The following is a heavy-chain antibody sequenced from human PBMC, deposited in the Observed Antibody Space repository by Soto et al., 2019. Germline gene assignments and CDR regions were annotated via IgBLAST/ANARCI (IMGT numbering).Heavy chain of an antibody. Sequence: QVQLQESGPGLVKPSQTLSLTCTVSGGSISSDGYYWCWIRQFPGKGLEWIGYIYNTGATYYNPSLKSRLTISFGTSKNQFSLKLTSVTAADTAVYYCARVPFGVGEWFDPWGQGTLVTVSS. CDR1: GGSISSDGYY. V-gene: IGHV4-31*03. J-gene: IGHJ5*02. D-gene: IGHD3-10*01. CDR3: ARVPFGVGEWFDP. CDR2: IYNTGAT.